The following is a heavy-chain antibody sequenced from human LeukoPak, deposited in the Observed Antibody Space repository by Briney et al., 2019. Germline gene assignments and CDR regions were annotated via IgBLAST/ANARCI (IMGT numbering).Heavy chain of an antibody. CDR3: ARRGLGTTQRYFEY. J-gene: IGHJ4*02. CDR1: GYTFTDYD. D-gene: IGHD1-7*01. Sequence: GASVKVSCKASGYTFTDYDITWVRQAPGQGLEWMGGISAYNGHTNYAQKLQGRITVTTDTSTSTSYMELRSLRSDDTAVYYCARRGLGTTQRYFEYWGQGTLVIVSS. V-gene: IGHV1-18*01. CDR2: ISAYNGHT.